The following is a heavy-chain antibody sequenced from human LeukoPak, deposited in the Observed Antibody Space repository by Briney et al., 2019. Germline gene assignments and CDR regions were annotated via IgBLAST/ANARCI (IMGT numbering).Heavy chain of an antibody. J-gene: IGHJ4*02. CDR2: IYSGGST. CDR1: GFTVSSNY. D-gene: IGHD6-13*01. Sequence: GGSLRLSCAASGFTVSSNYMSWVRQAPGKGLEWVSIIYSGGSTFYADSVKGRFTISRDNSKNTLYLQMNSLRAEDTAVYYCAKDPPTTYSSPLPNDYWGQGTLVTVSS. V-gene: IGHV3-53*01. CDR3: AKDPPTTYSSPLPNDY.